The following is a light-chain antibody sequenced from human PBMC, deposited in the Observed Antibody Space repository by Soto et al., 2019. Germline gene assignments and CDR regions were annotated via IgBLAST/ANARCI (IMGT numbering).Light chain of an antibody. CDR3: QQYNNWPRT. CDR1: QSVSSN. V-gene: IGKV3-15*01. CDR2: GAS. J-gene: IGKJ1*01. Sequence: EIVMTQSPATLSVSPGERATLYFSASQSVSSNLAWYQQKPGQAPSLLIFGASARATGIPARFSGSGSGTEFTLTISSLQSEDFAVYYCQQYNNWPRTFGQGTKVDI.